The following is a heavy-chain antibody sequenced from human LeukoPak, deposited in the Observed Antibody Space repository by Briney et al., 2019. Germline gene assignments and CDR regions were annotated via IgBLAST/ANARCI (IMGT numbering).Heavy chain of an antibody. CDR2: INPSGGST. CDR3: ARDVLGVTGNLWFDP. D-gene: IGHD7-27*01. Sequence: VASVKVSCKASGYTFTSYYMHWVRQAPGRGLEWMGIINPSGGSTSYAQKFQGRVTITTDESTSTAYMELSSLRSEDTAVYYCARDVLGVTGNLWFDPWGQGTLVTVSS. V-gene: IGHV1-46*01. J-gene: IGHJ5*02. CDR1: GYTFTSYY.